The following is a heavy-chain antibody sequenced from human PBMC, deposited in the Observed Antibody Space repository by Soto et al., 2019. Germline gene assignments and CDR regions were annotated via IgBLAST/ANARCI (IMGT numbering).Heavy chain of an antibody. CDR2: IYYSGSA. J-gene: IGHJ4*02. V-gene: IGHV4-30-4*01. CDR3: ARTYYYGSGSADY. D-gene: IGHD3-10*01. CDR1: GGSISSSDSY. Sequence: PSETLSLTCTVSGGSISSSDSYWTWIRQPPGEGLEWIGYIYYSGSAYYNPSLKSRLSMSVDTSKNQFSLRLSSVTAADTAVYYCARTYYYGSGSADYWGQGTLVTVSS.